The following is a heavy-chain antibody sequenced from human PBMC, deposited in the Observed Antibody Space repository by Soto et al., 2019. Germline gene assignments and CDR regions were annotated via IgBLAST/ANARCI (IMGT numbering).Heavy chain of an antibody. Sequence: GGSLRLSCAASGFTFSNYWMIWVRQAPGKGLEWVANIKHDGSDKQYVDSVKSRFTISRDNARNSLYLQMNSLRAEDTAVYYCARGQAVATHHYFDYWGQGTLVTVSS. V-gene: IGHV3-7*05. D-gene: IGHD6-19*01. CDR2: IKHDGSDK. CDR3: ARGQAVATHHYFDY. CDR1: GFTFSNYW. J-gene: IGHJ4*02.